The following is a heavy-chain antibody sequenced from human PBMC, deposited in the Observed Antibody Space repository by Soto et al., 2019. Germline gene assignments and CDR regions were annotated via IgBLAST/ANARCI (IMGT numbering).Heavy chain of an antibody. J-gene: IGHJ6*02. CDR3: ARDEAAAATSGRDV. Sequence: QVQLVQSGAEVKKPGYSVKVSCKASGGTFSTYGINWVRQAPGQGLEWMGGIIPIFDTTNYAQKFQGKFTITADESTSTVDMELSSLRSEDTAVYYCARDEAAAATSGRDVWGQGTTVTVSS. CDR1: GGTFSTYG. D-gene: IGHD6-13*01. CDR2: IIPIFDTT. V-gene: IGHV1-69*01.